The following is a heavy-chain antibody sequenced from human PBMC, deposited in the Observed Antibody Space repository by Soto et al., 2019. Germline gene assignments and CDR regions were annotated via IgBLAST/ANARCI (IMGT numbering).Heavy chain of an antibody. D-gene: IGHD3-3*01. V-gene: IGHV3-23*01. CDR2: IIGSGGST. CDR3: AKENRSTTNAIFGGVIIGSWFDP. J-gene: IGHJ5*02. Sequence: LRLSCAASGFTFSSYAMSWVRQAPGKGLEWVSAIIGSGGSTYYADSVKGRFTISRDNSKNTLYLQMNSLIAEDAAVNYCAKENRSTTNAIFGGVIIGSWFDPWGQGTLVTVSS. CDR1: GFTFSSYA.